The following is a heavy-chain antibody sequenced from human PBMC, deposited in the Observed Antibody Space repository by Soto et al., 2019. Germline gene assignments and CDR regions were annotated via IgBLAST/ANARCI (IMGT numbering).Heavy chain of an antibody. CDR2: IYYSGST. J-gene: IGHJ4*02. Sequence: SETLSLTCTVSGGSISDLYWSWIRQPPGKGLEWIGYIYYSGSTNYNPSLKSRVTISVDTSKNQFSLNLRSMSPADTAVYYCARVGGLAARTFDYWGPGTLVTVSS. D-gene: IGHD6-6*01. CDR1: GGSISDLY. CDR3: ARVGGLAARTFDY. V-gene: IGHV4-59*11.